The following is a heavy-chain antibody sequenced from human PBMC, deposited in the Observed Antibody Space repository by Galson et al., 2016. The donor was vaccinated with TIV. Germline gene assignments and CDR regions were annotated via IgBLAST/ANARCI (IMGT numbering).Heavy chain of an antibody. Sequence: QSGAEVKKPGESLKISCKGFGYSFTSYWIAWVRQMPGKGLEWMGIIYPGDSDTRYSLSFQGQVTISTDKSISTAYLQWSSLKASDTAMYYCARVGGLRLGELSLYGYWYFDRWGRGTLVTVSS. J-gene: IGHJ2*01. CDR1: GYSFTSYW. CDR3: ARVGGLRLGELSLYGYWYFDR. V-gene: IGHV5-51*01. D-gene: IGHD3-16*02. CDR2: IYPGDSDT.